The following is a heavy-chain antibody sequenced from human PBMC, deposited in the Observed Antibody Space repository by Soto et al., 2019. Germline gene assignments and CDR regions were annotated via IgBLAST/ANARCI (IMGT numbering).Heavy chain of an antibody. V-gene: IGHV1-69*12. CDR1: GGTFSSYA. D-gene: IGHD2-2*02. J-gene: IGHJ6*02. Sequence: QVQLVQSGAEVKKPGSSVKVSCKASGGTFSSYAISWVRQAPGQGLEWMGGIIPIFATADYAQKFQGRVTITADESTSTAYMGLSSLRSEDTAVYYCATHAIGHCISTSCYKGGYYYGMDVWGQGTTVTVSS. CDR3: ATHAIGHCISTSCYKGGYYYGMDV. CDR2: IIPIFATA.